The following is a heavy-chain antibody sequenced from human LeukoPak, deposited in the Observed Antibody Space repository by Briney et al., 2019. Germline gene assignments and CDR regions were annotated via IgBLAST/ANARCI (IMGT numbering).Heavy chain of an antibody. D-gene: IGHD4-11*01. Sequence: PGGSLRLSCAASGFTFSSYAVSWVRQAPGKGLEWVSAISGSGGSTYYADSVKGRFTISRDNSKNTLYLQMNSLRAEDTAVYYCAKDQDYYSNYPFYFDYWGQGTLVTVSS. V-gene: IGHV3-23*01. J-gene: IGHJ4*02. CDR2: ISGSGGST. CDR1: GFTFSSYA. CDR3: AKDQDYYSNYPFYFDY.